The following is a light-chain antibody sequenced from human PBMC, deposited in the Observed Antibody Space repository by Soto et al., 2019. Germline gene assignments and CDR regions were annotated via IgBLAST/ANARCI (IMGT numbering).Light chain of an antibody. Sequence: EIVMTQSPATLSVSPGERATLSCRASQSVSSNLAWYQQKPGQAPRLLIYGASSRATGIPDRFSGSGSGTDFTLTISRLEPEDFAVYYCQQRHSWPWTFGQGTKVDIK. J-gene: IGKJ1*01. V-gene: IGKV3D-20*02. CDR2: GAS. CDR1: QSVSSN. CDR3: QQRHSWPWT.